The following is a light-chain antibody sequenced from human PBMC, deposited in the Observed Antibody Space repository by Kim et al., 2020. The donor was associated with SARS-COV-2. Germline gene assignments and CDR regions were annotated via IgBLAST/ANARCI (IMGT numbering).Light chain of an antibody. J-gene: IGLJ3*02. V-gene: IGLV3-19*01. CDR3: NSRDSSGDLLV. Sequence: SSELTQDPAVSVALGQTVRITCQGDSLRKYYASWYQQKPGQAPVLVMYDETSRPSGIPDRFSGSNSGNTASLTITGTQAEDEADYYCNSRDSSGDLLVFGGGTQLTVL. CDR2: DET. CDR1: SLRKYY.